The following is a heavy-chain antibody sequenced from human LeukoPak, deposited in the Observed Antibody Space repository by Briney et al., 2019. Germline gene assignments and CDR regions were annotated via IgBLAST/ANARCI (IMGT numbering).Heavy chain of an antibody. D-gene: IGHD4-17*01. CDR2: IYYSGYT. Sequence: PSETLSLTCTVSGASINSGGFFWSWIRQHPGEGLEWIGHIYYSGYTYYNPSLTSRLAISLDTSKTQFSLRLSSVTAADTALYYCARVLGVTTGHTFDIWGQGIMVTVSS. CDR1: GASINSGGFF. J-gene: IGHJ3*02. V-gene: IGHV4-31*03. CDR3: ARVLGVTTGHTFDI.